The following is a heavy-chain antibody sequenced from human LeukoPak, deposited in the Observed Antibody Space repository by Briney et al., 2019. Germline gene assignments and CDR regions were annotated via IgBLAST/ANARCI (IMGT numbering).Heavy chain of an antibody. CDR1: GGSISSYY. V-gene: IGHV4-59*01. J-gene: IGHJ4*02. D-gene: IGHD3-16*02. CDR2: IYYSGST. CDR3: ARGRLSAFYFDY. Sequence: SETLSLTCTVSGGSISSYYWSWIRQPPGKGLEWIGYIYYSGSTNYNPSLKSRVTISLDTSKNQFSLKLSSVTAADTAVFYCARGRLSAFYFDYWGQGTLVTVSS.